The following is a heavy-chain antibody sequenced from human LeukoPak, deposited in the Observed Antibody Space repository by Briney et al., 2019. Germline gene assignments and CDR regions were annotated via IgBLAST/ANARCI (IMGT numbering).Heavy chain of an antibody. Sequence: GGSLRLSCAASGFTFTSYGMHWVRQAPGKGLEWVAVMWYDGSNEYYADSVRGRFTISSDSSKHTLYLHMNSLTAEDTAVYYCAKGRAVMVYAPDYWGQGTPVTVSS. CDR2: MWYDGSNE. D-gene: IGHD2-8*01. CDR3: AKGRAVMVYAPDY. CDR1: GFTFTSYG. J-gene: IGHJ4*02. V-gene: IGHV3-33*06.